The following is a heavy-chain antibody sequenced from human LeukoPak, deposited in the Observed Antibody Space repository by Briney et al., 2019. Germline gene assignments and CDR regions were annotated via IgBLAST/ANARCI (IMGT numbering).Heavy chain of an antibody. CDR2: IKEDGTET. Sequence: GGSLRLSCAASGFMFSSNWMSWVRLAPGKGLEWVANIKEDGTETYYEDSVKGRFTISRDNAKNSLYLQMNSLRVEDTAVYYCAKEGRSLQTYWGQGTLVTVSS. D-gene: IGHD5-24*01. V-gene: IGHV3-7*03. CDR1: GFMFSSNW. CDR3: AKEGRSLQTY. J-gene: IGHJ4*02.